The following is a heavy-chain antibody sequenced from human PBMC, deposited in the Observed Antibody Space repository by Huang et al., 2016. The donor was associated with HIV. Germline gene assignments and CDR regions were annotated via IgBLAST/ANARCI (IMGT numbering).Heavy chain of an antibody. V-gene: IGHV1-69*01. D-gene: IGHD6-6*01. CDR2: SIPIFGTA. Sequence: QVQLVQSGAEVKKPGSSVKVSCTASGGTFSTYAISWVRQAPGQGLEWMGGSIPIFGTANYAQKVQGTVTITADEFTSTAYMELSSLRSEDTALYYCARGRTRSSLYDSYYGLDVWGQGTTVTVSS. CDR1: GGTFSTYA. CDR3: ARGRTRSSLYDSYYGLDV. J-gene: IGHJ6*02.